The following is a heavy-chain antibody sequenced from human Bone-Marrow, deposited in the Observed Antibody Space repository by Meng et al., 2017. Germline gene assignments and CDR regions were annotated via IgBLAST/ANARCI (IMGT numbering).Heavy chain of an antibody. Sequence: QVQLQESGPGLVKPSQTLSLTCTVSGGSIGSGGYYWSWIRQHPGKGLEWIGYIYYTGSTFYNPSLKSRLTISVDTSKNQFSLKLISATAADTAVYDCAREAGRDGYATPNFDHWGQGTLVTVSS. CDR3: AREAGRDGYATPNFDH. D-gene: IGHD5-24*01. CDR1: GGSIGSGGYY. V-gene: IGHV4-31*03. CDR2: IYYTGST. J-gene: IGHJ4*02.